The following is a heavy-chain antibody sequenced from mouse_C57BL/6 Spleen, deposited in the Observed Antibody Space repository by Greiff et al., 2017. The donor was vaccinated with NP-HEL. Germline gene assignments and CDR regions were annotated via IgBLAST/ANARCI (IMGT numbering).Heavy chain of an antibody. CDR1: GYAFSSSW. CDR3: AVPVYYDYGWDYAMDY. Sequence: QVQLKQSGPELVKPGASVKISCKASGYAFSSSWMNWVKQRPGQGLEWIGRIYPGDGGTNYNGKFKGKATLTADKSSSTAYMQLSSLTSEDSAVYLCAVPVYYDYGWDYAMDYWGQGTSVTVSS. V-gene: IGHV1-82*01. D-gene: IGHD2-4*01. J-gene: IGHJ4*01. CDR2: IYPGDGGT.